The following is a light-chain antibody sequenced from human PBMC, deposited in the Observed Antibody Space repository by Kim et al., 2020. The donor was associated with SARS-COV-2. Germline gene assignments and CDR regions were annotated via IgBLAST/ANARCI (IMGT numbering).Light chain of an antibody. Sequence: PGDSATFSSRASQPSSPIKLAWYQQKPGQPPRLLIFGASTRATGVPDRFSGSGSETDFTLTISRLETEDFAVYYCQQYGGSPPITFGQGTRLEIK. CDR3: QQYGGSPPIT. CDR2: GAS. V-gene: IGKV3-20*01. J-gene: IGKJ5*01. CDR1: QPSSPIK.